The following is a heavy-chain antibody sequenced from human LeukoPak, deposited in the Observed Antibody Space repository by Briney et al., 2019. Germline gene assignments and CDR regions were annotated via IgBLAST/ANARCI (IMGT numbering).Heavy chain of an antibody. V-gene: IGHV3-23*01. CDR2: ISGSGSST. CDR3: ARPQSSSGYYCPFDD. J-gene: IGHJ4*02. Sequence: PGGSLRLTCAASGFTFSSYAMSWVRQAPGKGLEWVSAISGSGSSTYYADSVKGRFTISRDNSKNTLYLQMNSLRAEDTAVYYCARPQSSSGYYCPFDDWGQGTLVTVSS. CDR1: GFTFSSYA. D-gene: IGHD3-22*01.